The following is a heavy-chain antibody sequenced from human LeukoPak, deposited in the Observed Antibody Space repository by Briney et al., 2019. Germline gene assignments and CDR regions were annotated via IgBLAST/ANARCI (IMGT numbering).Heavy chain of an antibody. D-gene: IGHD3-22*01. V-gene: IGHV1-69*01. CDR2: IIPISGTA. J-gene: IGHJ4*02. CDR3: ARDMIVPRYYFDY. Sequence: ASVKVSCKASGGTFSSYAISWVRQAPGQGLEWMGGIIPISGTANYAQKFQGRVTITADESTSTAYMELSSLRSEDTAVYYCARDMIVPRYYFDYWGQGTLVTVS. CDR1: GGTFSSYA.